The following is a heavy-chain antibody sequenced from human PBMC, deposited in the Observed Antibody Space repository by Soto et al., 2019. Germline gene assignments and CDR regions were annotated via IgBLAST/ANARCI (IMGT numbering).Heavy chain of an antibody. D-gene: IGHD3-10*01. J-gene: IGHJ4*02. CDR1: GYTFTGYY. CDR3: ARVRYGSGSNFDY. CDR2: INPNSGGT. V-gene: IGHV1-2*04. Sequence: ASVKVSCKASGYTFTGYYMHWVRQAPGQGLEWMGWINPNSGGTNYAQKFQGWVTMTRDTSISTAYMELSRLSSVTAADTAVYYCARVRYGSGSNFDYWGQGTLVTVSS.